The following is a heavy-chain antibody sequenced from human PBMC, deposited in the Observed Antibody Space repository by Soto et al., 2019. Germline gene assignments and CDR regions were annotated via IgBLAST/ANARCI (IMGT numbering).Heavy chain of an antibody. D-gene: IGHD1-7*01. CDR2: IIPIFGTA. CDR1: GGTFSSYA. Sequence: GASVKVSCKASGGTFSSYAISWVRQAPGQGLEWMGGIIPIFGTANYAQKFQGRVTITADESTSTAYMELSSLRSEDTAVYYCASNPLGELELRAVAFDIWGQGTMVTLSS. CDR3: ASNPLGELELRAVAFDI. J-gene: IGHJ3*02. V-gene: IGHV1-69*13.